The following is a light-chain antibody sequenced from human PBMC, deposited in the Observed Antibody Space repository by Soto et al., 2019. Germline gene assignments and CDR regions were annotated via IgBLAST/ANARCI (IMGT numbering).Light chain of an antibody. Sequence: QSALTQPASVSGSAGQSITISCSGTMRDVGAYNLVSWYQQHPGTAPKLIIYEVRNRPSGISSRFSGSRSGNTASLTISGRQPEDEGHYYCSAYTARSTLVFGGGTKLTVL. CDR1: MRDVGAYNL. J-gene: IGLJ3*02. CDR2: EVR. V-gene: IGLV2-14*01. CDR3: SAYTARSTLV.